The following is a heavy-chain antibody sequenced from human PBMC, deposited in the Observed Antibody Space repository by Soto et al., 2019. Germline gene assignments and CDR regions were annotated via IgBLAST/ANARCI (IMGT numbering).Heavy chain of an antibody. CDR1: GCTFTGYY. CDR3: ARGWFGELSRLYYYYGMDV. J-gene: IGHJ6*02. D-gene: IGHD3-10*01. V-gene: IGHV1-2*02. Sequence: GASVKVSCKASGCTFTGYYMHWVRQAPGQGLEWMGWINPNSGGTNYAQKFQGRVTMTRDTSISTAYMELSRLRSDDTAVYYCARGWFGELSRLYYYYGMDVWGQGTTVTVSS. CDR2: INPNSGGT.